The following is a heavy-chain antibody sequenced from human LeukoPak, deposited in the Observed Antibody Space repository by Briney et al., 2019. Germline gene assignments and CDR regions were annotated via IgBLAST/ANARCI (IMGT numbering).Heavy chain of an antibody. CDR3: ARTRRGSFDY. J-gene: IGHJ4*02. CDR1: GGSFSGYY. V-gene: IGHV4-34*01. D-gene: IGHD3-10*01. CDR2: INHSGST. Sequence: TSETLSLTCAVYGGSFSGYYWSWIRQPPGKGLEWIGEINHSGSTNYNPSLKSRVTISVDTSKNQFSLKLNSVTAADTAVYYCARTRRGSFDYWGQGTLVTVSS.